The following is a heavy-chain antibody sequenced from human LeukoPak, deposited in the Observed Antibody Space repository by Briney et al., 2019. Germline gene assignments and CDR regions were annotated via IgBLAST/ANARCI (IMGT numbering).Heavy chain of an antibody. V-gene: IGHV3-23*01. CDR1: GFTFSRYA. Sequence: GGSLRLSCAASGFTFSRYAMSWVRQAPEKGLEWVSGISTSGGSTYYADSVKGRFTISRDNSKNTLYLQMNSLRAEDTAIYYCAEGYGDYYTVLDYWGQETLVTVSS. CDR2: ISTSGGST. CDR3: AEGYGDYYTVLDY. D-gene: IGHD4-17*01. J-gene: IGHJ4*02.